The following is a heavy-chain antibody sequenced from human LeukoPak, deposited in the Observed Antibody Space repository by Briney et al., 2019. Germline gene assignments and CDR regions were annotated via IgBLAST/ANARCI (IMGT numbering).Heavy chain of an antibody. CDR3: ARVKRPGFSGYAGFDY. V-gene: IGHV1-18*01. CDR2: ISPYNGNT. Sequence: ASVKVSCKTPGYTFTTYGITWVRQAPGQGLEWMGWISPYNGNTNYAQKFQGRVTMTTDTSTNTAYMELRSLISDDTAVYYCARVKRPGFSGYAGFDYWGQGTPVTVSS. D-gene: IGHD5-12*01. J-gene: IGHJ4*02. CDR1: GYTFTTYG.